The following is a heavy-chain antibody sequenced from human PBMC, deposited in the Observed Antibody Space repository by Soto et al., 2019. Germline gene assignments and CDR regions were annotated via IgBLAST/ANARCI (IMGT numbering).Heavy chain of an antibody. CDR3: ATRYSGSYYLTYFAFDI. CDR2: LYYSGNT. D-gene: IGHD1-26*01. V-gene: IGHV4-59*12. CDR1: GGSISPFY. Sequence: SETLSLTCTVSGGSISPFYWSWVRQPPGKGLEWIGYLYYSGNTNYNPSLKSRVTISVDKSKNQFSLKLSSVTAADTAVYYCATRYSGSYYLTYFAFDIWGQGTMVTVSS. J-gene: IGHJ3*02.